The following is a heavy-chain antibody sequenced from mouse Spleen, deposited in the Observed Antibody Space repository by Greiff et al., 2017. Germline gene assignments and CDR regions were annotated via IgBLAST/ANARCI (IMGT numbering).Heavy chain of an antibody. J-gene: IGHJ2*01. CDR3: ARSNYDSDY. D-gene: IGHD2-4*01. CDR1: GYTFTSYW. CDR2: IDPSDSYT. V-gene: IGHV1-69*02. Sequence: QVQLQQPGAELVKPGASVKLSCKASGYTFTSYWMHWVKQRPGQGLEWIGEIDPSDSYTNYNQKFKGKATLTVDKSSSTAYMQLSSLTSEDSAVYYCARSNYDSDYWGQGTTLTVSS.